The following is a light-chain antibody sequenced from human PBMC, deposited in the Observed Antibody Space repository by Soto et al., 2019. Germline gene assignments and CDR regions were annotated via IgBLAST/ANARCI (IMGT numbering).Light chain of an antibody. CDR2: EVS. J-gene: IGLJ2*01. V-gene: IGLV2-23*02. Sequence: QSALTQPVSVSGSPEQSITISCTGTSSDVGSYNLVSWYQQHPGKVPKLMIYEVSKRPSGVSNRFSGSKFGNTASLTISGLQAEDEADYYCCSYAGSGIVIFGGGTKLTVL. CDR3: CSYAGSGIVI. CDR1: SSDVGSYNL.